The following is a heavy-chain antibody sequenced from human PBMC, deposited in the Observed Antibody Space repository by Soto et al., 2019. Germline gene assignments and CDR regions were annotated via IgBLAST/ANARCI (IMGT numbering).Heavy chain of an antibody. Sequence: PSETLSLTCTVSGGSISSYYWSWIRQPPGKGLEWIGYIYYSGSTNYNPSLKSRVTISVDTSKNQFSLKLSSVTAADTAVYYCARDLIDTDYVRYMDVWGKGTTVTVSS. CDR3: ARDLIDTDYVRYMDV. J-gene: IGHJ6*03. V-gene: IGHV4-59*01. CDR2: IYYSGST. D-gene: IGHD4-17*01. CDR1: GGSISSYY.